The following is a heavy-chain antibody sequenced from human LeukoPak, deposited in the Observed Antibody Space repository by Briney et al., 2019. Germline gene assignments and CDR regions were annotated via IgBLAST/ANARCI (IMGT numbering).Heavy chain of an antibody. J-gene: IGHJ5*02. D-gene: IGHD3-9*01. CDR1: GGSFSGYY. CDR2: INHSGST. V-gene: IGHV4-34*01. CDR3: ARGSLRYFDWLRHYNWFDP. Sequence: SETLSLTCAVYGGSFSGYYWSWIRQPPGKGLEWIGEINHSGSTNYNPSLKSRVTISVGTSKNQFSLKLSSVTAADTAVYYCARGSLRYFDWLRHYNWFDPWGQGTLVTVSS.